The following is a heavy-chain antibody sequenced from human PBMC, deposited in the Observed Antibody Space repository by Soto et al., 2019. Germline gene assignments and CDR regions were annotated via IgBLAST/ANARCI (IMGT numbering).Heavy chain of an antibody. CDR1: GGSISSYY. D-gene: IGHD4-4*01. V-gene: IGHV4-59*01. CDR3: ARAGFHDYSNYDAFDI. J-gene: IGHJ3*02. Sequence: SETLSLTCTVSGGSISSYYWSWIRQPPGKGLEWIGYIYYSESTNYNPSLKSRVTISVDKSKNQFSLKLSSVTAADTAVYYCARAGFHDYSNYDAFDIWGQGTMVTVSS. CDR2: IYYSEST.